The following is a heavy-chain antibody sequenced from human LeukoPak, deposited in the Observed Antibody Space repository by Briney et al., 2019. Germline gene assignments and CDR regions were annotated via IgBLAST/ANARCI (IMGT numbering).Heavy chain of an antibody. Sequence: GGSLRLSCATSGFTFSTYWMHWVRQAPGKGLVWVSRIDSDGSSTSYADSVKGRFTISSDNAKNSLYLKMNSLRADDTAVYYCARLRSKYWFDPWGQGTLVTVSS. CDR3: ARLRSKYWFDP. CDR1: GFTFSTYW. CDR2: IDSDGSST. D-gene: IGHD4-11*01. J-gene: IGHJ5*02. V-gene: IGHV3-74*01.